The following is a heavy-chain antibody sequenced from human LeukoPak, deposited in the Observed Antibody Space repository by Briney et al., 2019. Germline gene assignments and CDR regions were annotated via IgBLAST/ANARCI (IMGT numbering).Heavy chain of an antibody. CDR3: ANAIAAAAHFDY. CDR2: IYSDNT. CDR1: GFTVSSNS. J-gene: IGHJ4*02. Sequence: GGSLRLSCTVSGFTVSSNSMSWVRQAPGKGLEWVSFIYSDNTHYSDSVKGRFTISRDNSKNTLYLQMNSLRAEDTAVYYCANAIAAAAHFDYWGQGTLVTVSS. D-gene: IGHD6-13*01. V-gene: IGHV3-66*03.